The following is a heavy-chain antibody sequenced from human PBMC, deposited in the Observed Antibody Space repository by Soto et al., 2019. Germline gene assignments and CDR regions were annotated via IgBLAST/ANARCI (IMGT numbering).Heavy chain of an antibody. CDR2: IWYDGSNK. D-gene: IGHD3-16*01. V-gene: IGHV3-33*01. CDR3: ARDRHEGALNYDYVGGSYEGWYYFDY. CDR1: GFTFSSYG. J-gene: IGHJ4*02. Sequence: QVQLVESGGGVVQPGRSLRLSCAASGFTFSSYGMHWVRQAPGKGLEWVAVIWYDGSNKYYADSVKGRFTISRDNSKKTLYLQRNRPRAGDTAVYYCARDRHEGALNYDYVGGSYEGWYYFDYWGQGTLVTVSS.